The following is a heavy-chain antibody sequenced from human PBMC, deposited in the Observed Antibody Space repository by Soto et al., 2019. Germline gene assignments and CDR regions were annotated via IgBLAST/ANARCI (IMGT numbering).Heavy chain of an antibody. V-gene: IGHV3-30-3*01. CDR2: ISYDGSNK. CDR3: AREKVELERPYYYYGMDV. D-gene: IGHD1-1*01. CDR1: GFTFSSYA. J-gene: IGHJ6*02. Sequence: GGSLRLSCAASGFTFSSYAMHWVRQAPGKGLEWVAVISYDGSNKYYADSVKGRFTISRDNSKNTLYLQMNSLRAEDTAVYYCAREKVELERPYYYYGMDVWGQGTTVTVSS.